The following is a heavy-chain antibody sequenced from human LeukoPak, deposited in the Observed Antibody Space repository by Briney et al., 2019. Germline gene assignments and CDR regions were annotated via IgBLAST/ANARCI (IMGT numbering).Heavy chain of an antibody. Sequence: PGGSLRLSCAASGFTFSSHAMSWVRQAPGKGLEWVSAISGSGGSTYYADSVKGRFTISRDNSKNTLYLQMNSLRAEDTAVYYCAKTESSSYFYTYFNYWGQGTLVTVSS. CDR1: GFTFSSHA. J-gene: IGHJ4*02. CDR2: ISGSGGST. V-gene: IGHV3-23*01. D-gene: IGHD3-22*01. CDR3: AKTESSSYFYTYFNY.